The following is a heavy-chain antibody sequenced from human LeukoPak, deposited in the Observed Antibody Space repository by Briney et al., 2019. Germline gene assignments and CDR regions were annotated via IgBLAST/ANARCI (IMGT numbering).Heavy chain of an antibody. J-gene: IGHJ4*02. CDR3: ARDSEYSCSGGSCYPFDF. Sequence: GGSLRLSCAASGFTFSSYWMSWVRQAPGKGLEWVANIKQDGSEKYYVDSVKGRFTISRDNSKNTLYLQMNSLRAEDTAVYYCARDSEYSCSGGSCYPFDFWGQGTLVTVSS. D-gene: IGHD2-15*01. CDR1: GFTFSSYW. V-gene: IGHV3-7*03. CDR2: IKQDGSEK.